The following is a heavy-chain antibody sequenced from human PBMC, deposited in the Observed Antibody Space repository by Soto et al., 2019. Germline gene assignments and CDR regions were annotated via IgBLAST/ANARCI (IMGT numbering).Heavy chain of an antibody. CDR2: IWYDGSNK. J-gene: IGHJ4*02. CDR1: GFNFSCYG. Sequence: ALRLSLAASGFNFSCYGMHLVRQAPGKGLEWVAVIWYDGSNKYYADSVKGRFTISRDNSKNTLYLQMNSLRAEDTAVYYCARLTGYSSSWCDYWGQGTLVTVSS. CDR3: ARLTGYSSSWCDY. D-gene: IGHD6-13*01. V-gene: IGHV3-33*01.